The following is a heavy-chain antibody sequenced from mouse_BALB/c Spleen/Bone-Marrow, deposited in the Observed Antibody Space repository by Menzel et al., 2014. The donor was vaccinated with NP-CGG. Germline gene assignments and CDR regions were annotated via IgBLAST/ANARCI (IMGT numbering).Heavy chain of an antibody. D-gene: IGHD1-1*01. V-gene: IGHV1S81*02. J-gene: IGHJ1*01. CDR1: GYTFTSYY. CDR2: INPSNGGT. CDR3: TRDHYYYGSSYWYFDV. Sequence: QVQLQRSGAELVKPGASVKLSCKASGYTFTSYYMYWVKQRPGQGLEWIGGINPSNGGTNFNEKFKSKATLTVDKSSSTAYMQLSSLTSEDSAVYYCTRDHYYYGSSYWYFDVWGAGTTVTVSS.